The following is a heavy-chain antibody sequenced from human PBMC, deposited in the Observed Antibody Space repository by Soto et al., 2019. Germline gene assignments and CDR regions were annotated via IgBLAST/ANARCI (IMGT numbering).Heavy chain of an antibody. Sequence: GGSLRLSCAASGFTFSSYAMHWVRQAPGKGLEWVAVISYDGSNKYYADSVKGRFTISRDNSKNTLYLQMNSLRAEDTAVYYCARDHQRGGDYYYYGMDVWGQGTTVTVSS. CDR2: ISYDGSNK. CDR1: GFTFSSYA. J-gene: IGHJ6*02. D-gene: IGHD2-15*01. CDR3: ARDHQRGGDYYYYGMDV. V-gene: IGHV3-30-3*01.